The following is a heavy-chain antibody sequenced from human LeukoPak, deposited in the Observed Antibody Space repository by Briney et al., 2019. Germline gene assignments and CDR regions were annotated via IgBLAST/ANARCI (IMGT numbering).Heavy chain of an antibody. V-gene: IGHV4-31*03. J-gene: IGHJ5*02. Sequence: SETLSLTCTVSGGSISSGGYYWSWIRQHPGKGLEWVGYIYYSGSTYYNPSLKSRVTISVDTSKNQFSLKLSSVTDADTAVYYCAREVRRSLTGYYYGFDPWGQGTLVTVSS. CDR3: AREVRRSLTGYYYGFDP. CDR1: GGSISSGGYY. CDR2: IYYSGST. D-gene: IGHD3-9*01.